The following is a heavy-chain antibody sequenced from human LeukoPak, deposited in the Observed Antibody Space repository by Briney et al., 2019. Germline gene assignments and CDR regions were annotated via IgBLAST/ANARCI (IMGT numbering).Heavy chain of an antibody. Sequence: SETLSLTRTVSGGSISSSSYYWGWVRQPPGKGLEWIGNIYYSGRTYYNPSLKSRVTFSVDTSKNQFSLKVNSVTAADTAVYYCARKTLKYSNSWYVDYWGQGTLVTVSP. J-gene: IGHJ4*02. D-gene: IGHD6-13*01. CDR2: IYYSGRT. CDR1: GGSISSSSYY. CDR3: ARKTLKYSNSWYVDY. V-gene: IGHV4-39*01.